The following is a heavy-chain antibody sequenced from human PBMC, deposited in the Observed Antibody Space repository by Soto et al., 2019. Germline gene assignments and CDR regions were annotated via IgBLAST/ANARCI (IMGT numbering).Heavy chain of an antibody. Sequence: GGSLRLSCTTSGFTFGDYAMSWSRQAPGKGLEWVSVIRSKAYGGTTDYAASVKGRFTISRDDSKSIAYLQMNSLKSEDTGVYYCTKYTYTSRYAYYGMDVWGHGTTVTVSS. CDR1: GFTFGDYA. J-gene: IGHJ6*02. D-gene: IGHD6-13*01. CDR2: IRSKAYGGTT. CDR3: TKYTYTSRYAYYGMDV. V-gene: IGHV3-49*03.